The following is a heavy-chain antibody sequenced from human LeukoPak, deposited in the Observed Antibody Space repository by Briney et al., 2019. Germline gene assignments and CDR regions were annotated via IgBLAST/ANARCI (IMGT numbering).Heavy chain of an antibody. Sequence: SETLSLTCTVSGYSMSSGYYWGWIRQPPGKGREWIGSIYRRGSTYYNPSLKSRVTISVDRSKNQLTLKLSSVNAAVTAAYYCARASRITMVRGVTITDSYYFDYWGQGTLVTVSS. CDR2: IYRRGST. D-gene: IGHD3-10*01. V-gene: IGHV4-38-2*02. J-gene: IGHJ4*02. CDR1: GYSMSSGYY. CDR3: ARASRITMVRGVTITDSYYFDY.